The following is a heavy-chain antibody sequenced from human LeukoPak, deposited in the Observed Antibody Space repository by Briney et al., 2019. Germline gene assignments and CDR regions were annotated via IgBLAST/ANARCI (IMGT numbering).Heavy chain of an antibody. D-gene: IGHD3-10*01. CDR3: ARTSDYYGSGSQT. CDR2: IYYSGST. Sequence: SETLSLTCTVSGGSISSYYWSWIRQPPGEGLEWIGYIYYSGSTNYNPSLKSRVTISVDTSKNQFSLKLSSVIAADTAVYYCARTSDYYGSGSQTWGQGTLVTVSS. V-gene: IGHV4-59*01. CDR1: GGSISSYY. J-gene: IGHJ1*01.